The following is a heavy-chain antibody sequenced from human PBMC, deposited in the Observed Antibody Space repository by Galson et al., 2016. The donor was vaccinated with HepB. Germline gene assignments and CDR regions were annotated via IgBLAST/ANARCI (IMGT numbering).Heavy chain of an antibody. Sequence: SETLSLTCSVSGASISDHHWSWIRLPSGKGLEWIGYIHNNGNGDSNPSLRGRVTMPVDTSKKNVSLRLSSVTAADTAVYYCARGGWSIDYWGQGTLVTVSS. CDR1: GASISDHH. D-gene: IGHD6-19*01. CDR2: IHNNGNG. V-gene: IGHV4-59*11. CDR3: ARGGWSIDY. J-gene: IGHJ4*02.